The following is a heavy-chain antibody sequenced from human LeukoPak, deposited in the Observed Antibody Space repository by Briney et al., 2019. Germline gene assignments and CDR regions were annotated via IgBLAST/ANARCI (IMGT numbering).Heavy chain of an antibody. V-gene: IGHV1-2*02. J-gene: IGHJ3*02. CDR2: INPNSGGT. D-gene: IGHD4-23*01. CDR3: ATSLRPTVVTPSGAFDI. Sequence: GASVKVSCKASGYTFTGYYMHWVRQAPGQGLEWMGWINPNSGGTNYAQKFQGRVTMTGDTSTDTAYMELSSLRSEDTAVYYCATSLRPTVVTPSGAFDIWGQGTMVTVSS. CDR1: GYTFTGYY.